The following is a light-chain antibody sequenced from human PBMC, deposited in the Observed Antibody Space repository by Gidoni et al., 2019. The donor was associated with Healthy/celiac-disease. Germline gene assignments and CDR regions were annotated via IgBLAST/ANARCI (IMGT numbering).Light chain of an antibody. CDR1: QSISSW. Sequence: DIQMTQYPSTLSASVGDRVTITCRASQSISSWLAWYQQKPGKAPKLLIYDASSLESGVPSRFRGSGSGTEFTLTISSLQPDDFATYYCQQYNSYPITFGQXTRLEIK. CDR2: DAS. CDR3: QQYNSYPIT. V-gene: IGKV1-5*01. J-gene: IGKJ5*01.